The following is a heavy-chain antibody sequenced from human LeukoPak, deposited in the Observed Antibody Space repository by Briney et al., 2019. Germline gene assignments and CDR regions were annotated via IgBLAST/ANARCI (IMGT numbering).Heavy chain of an antibody. CDR1: GGSISGYY. Sequence: PSETLSLTCTVSGGSISGYYWNWIRQPPGKGLEWIGYIYYSGNTIYNPSLKSRVTISVDTSKSQFSLKLSSVTAADTAVYYCARTYVANSFDIWGQGTMVTVSS. V-gene: IGHV4-59*01. CDR3: ARTYVANSFDI. J-gene: IGHJ3*02. D-gene: IGHD3-16*01. CDR2: IYYSGNT.